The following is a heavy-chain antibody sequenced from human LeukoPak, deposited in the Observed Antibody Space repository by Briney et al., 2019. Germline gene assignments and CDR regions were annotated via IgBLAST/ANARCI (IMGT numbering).Heavy chain of an antibody. V-gene: IGHV3-9*01. J-gene: IGHJ4*02. Sequence: GGSLRLSCAASGFTFDAYAMHWVRQAPGKGLEWVSGISWNSGTIGYADSVKGRFTISRDNAKNSLYLQMNSLRAEDTALYYCAKATGDGYSYGYGDYWGQGILVTVSS. CDR2: ISWNSGTI. CDR3: AKATGDGYSYGYGDY. CDR1: GFTFDAYA. D-gene: IGHD5-18*01.